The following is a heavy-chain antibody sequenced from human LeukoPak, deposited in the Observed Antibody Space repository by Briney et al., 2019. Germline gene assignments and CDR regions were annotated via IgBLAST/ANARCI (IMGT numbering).Heavy chain of an antibody. V-gene: IGHV4-34*01. CDR2: INHSGST. CDR1: GGSISSYY. J-gene: IGHJ4*02. D-gene: IGHD3-10*01. Sequence: PSETLSLTCTVSGGSISSYYWSWIRQPPGKGLEWIGEINHSGSTNYNPSLKSRVTISVDTSKNQFSLKLSSVTAADTAVYYCAREEVGAWDYWGQGTLVTVSS. CDR3: AREEVGAWDY.